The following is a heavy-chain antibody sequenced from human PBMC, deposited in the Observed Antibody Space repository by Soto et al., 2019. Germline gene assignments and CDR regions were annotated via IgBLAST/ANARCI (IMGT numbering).Heavy chain of an antibody. D-gene: IGHD6-19*01. V-gene: IGHV4-34*01. CDR3: ASSGYSSGWYMG. J-gene: IGHJ4*02. CDR1: SGSFSDYY. CDR2: INHSGST. Sequence: PSETLSLTCAVYSGSFSDYYWSWIRQPPGKGLEWIGEINHSGSTNYNPSLKSRVTISVDTSKNQFSLMLSSVTAADTAAYYCASSGYSSGWYMGWGQGTLVTVSS.